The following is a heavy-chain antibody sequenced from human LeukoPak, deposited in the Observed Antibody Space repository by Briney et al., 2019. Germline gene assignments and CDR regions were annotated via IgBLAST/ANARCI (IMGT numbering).Heavy chain of an antibody. CDR2: IYYSGST. V-gene: IGHV4-30-4*01. CDR3: ATIVATMRPEGYFDY. D-gene: IGHD5-12*01. Sequence: SQTLSLTCTVFGGSISSGDYYWSWIRQPPGKGLEWVGYIYYSGSTYYHPSLKSRVTISVDTSKNQFSLKLSSVTAADTAVYYCATIVATMRPEGYFDYWGQGTLVTVSS. J-gene: IGHJ4*02. CDR1: GGSISSGDYY.